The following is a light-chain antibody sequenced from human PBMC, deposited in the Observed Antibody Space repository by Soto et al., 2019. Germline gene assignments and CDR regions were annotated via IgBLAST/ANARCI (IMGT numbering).Light chain of an antibody. Sequence: DIQMTQSPSTLSASIGDRVTITCRASESIRTWLAWYQHKPGKAPKFLIYDASSLESGVPSRFSGSGSGTEFTLTISNLQPDDFATYFCQQYHNYPRTFGQGTKAEIK. J-gene: IGKJ1*01. CDR3: QQYHNYPRT. V-gene: IGKV1-5*01. CDR1: ESIRTW. CDR2: DAS.